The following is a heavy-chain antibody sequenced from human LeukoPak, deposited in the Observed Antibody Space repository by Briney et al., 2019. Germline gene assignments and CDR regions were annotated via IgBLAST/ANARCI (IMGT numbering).Heavy chain of an antibody. J-gene: IGHJ3*02. CDR1: GGSISSYY. Sequence: PSETLSLTCTVSGGSISSYYWSWIRQPPGKGLEWIGYIYYSGSTNYNPSLKSRVTISVDTSKNQFSLKLSSVTAADTAVYYCARSQNALYSSSWYRAFDIWGQGTMVTVSS. CDR3: ARSQNALYSSSWYRAFDI. CDR2: IYYSGST. V-gene: IGHV4-59*01. D-gene: IGHD6-13*01.